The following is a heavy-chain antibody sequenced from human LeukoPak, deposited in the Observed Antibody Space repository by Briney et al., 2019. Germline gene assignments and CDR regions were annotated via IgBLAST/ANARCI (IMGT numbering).Heavy chain of an antibody. V-gene: IGHV3-30*04. J-gene: IGHJ4*02. CDR2: TSYDGSHT. D-gene: IGHD2-15*01. Sequence: GGSLRLSCAASGFTFSSYAMHWVRQAPGKGLEWVAVTSYDGSHTYYPDSVKGRFTISRDNPKNTLYLQMNSLGPEDTALYYCARGRDYCSDYWGQGTLVTVSS. CDR3: ARGRDYCSDY. CDR1: GFTFSSYA.